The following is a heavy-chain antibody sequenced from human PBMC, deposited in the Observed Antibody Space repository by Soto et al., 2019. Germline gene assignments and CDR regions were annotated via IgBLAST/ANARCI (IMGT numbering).Heavy chain of an antibody. CDR2: INSDGSST. CDR1: GVSFSSYW. Sequence: EVQLVESGGGLVQPGGSLRVSCAASGVSFSSYWMHWVRQAPGKGLVWVSRINSDGSSTSYAEYVKGRFTISRDNAKNTLYLQMNRLRAEDTAIDNFARRGTVAGLHYWGQGTLVTVSS. J-gene: IGHJ4*02. CDR3: ARRGTVAGLHY. D-gene: IGHD6-19*01. V-gene: IGHV3-74*01.